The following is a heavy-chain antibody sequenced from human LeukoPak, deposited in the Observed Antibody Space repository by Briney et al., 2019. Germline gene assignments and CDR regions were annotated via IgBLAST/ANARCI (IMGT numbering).Heavy chain of an antibody. V-gene: IGHV3-21*01. CDR2: ISSSSSYI. J-gene: IGHJ4*02. CDR3: ARGRGWIYDS. Sequence: GGSLRLSCAASGFTFSSYSMNWVRQAPGKGLEWVSSISSSSSYIYYADSVKGRFTISRDNARNALYLQMNTLRVEDTAVYLCARGRGWIYDSWGRGTLVTVSS. CDR1: GFTFSSYS. D-gene: IGHD6-19*01.